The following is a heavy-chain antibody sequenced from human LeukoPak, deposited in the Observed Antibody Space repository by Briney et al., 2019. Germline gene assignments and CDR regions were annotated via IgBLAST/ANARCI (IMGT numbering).Heavy chain of an antibody. CDR1: GFTFNRFN. J-gene: IGHJ4*02. D-gene: IGHD4-11*01. V-gene: IGHV3-48*01. CDR2: IKSSGDSI. CDR3: AKGGDYSDYQGN. Sequence: PGGSLRLSCAASGFTFNRFNMNWVRQAPGKGLEWISYIKSSGDSIYYAASVRGRFTISRDNVKNLLYLQMNSLRAEDTAVYYCAKGGDYSDYQGNWGQGTLVTVSS.